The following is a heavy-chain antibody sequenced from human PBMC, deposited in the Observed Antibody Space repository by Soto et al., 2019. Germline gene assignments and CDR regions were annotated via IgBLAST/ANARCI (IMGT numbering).Heavy chain of an antibody. D-gene: IGHD6-19*01. CDR2: IYYSGST. J-gene: IGHJ3*02. CDR3: ARRSLAVAGAFDI. CDR1: GGSIGSYS. Sequence: QVQLQDSGPGLVKPSETLSLTCTVSGGSIGSYSWSWIRQPPGKGLEWIGYIYYSGSTNYNPSLKSRVTISVDTSKNQFSLKLSSVTAADTAVYYCARRSLAVAGAFDIWGQGTMVTVSS. V-gene: IGHV4-59*08.